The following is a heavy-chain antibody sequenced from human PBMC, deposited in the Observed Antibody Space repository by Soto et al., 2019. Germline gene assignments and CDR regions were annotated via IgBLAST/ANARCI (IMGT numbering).Heavy chain of an antibody. V-gene: IGHV4-31*03. CDR2: IYYSGST. D-gene: IGHD6-6*01. CDR3: ARETGYSSSSVFDY. J-gene: IGHJ4*02. Sequence: LSLTCTVSGGXISSGGSYWSWIGQHPGKGLEWIGYIYYSGSTYYNPSLKSRVTIAVDTSNNHFSLKLSSVTAADTAAYYCARETGYSSSSVFDYWGQGTLGTVSS. CDR1: GGXISSGGSY.